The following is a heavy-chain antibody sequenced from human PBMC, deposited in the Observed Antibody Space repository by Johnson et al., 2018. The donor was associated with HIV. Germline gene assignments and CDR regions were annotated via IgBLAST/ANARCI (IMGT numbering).Heavy chain of an antibody. CDR2: INSYGSGT. Sequence: GLVQPGGSLRLSCAASGFIFSNYWMHWVRQVPGKGLVWVSRINSYGSGTTYADSVKGRFTISRDNAKTTVYLQMNSLRVEDTAVYYCARATYSNSKAHAFDIWGQGTMVTVSS. J-gene: IGHJ3*02. V-gene: IGHV3-74*01. CDR3: ARATYSNSKAHAFDI. CDR1: GFIFSNYW. D-gene: IGHD6-6*01.